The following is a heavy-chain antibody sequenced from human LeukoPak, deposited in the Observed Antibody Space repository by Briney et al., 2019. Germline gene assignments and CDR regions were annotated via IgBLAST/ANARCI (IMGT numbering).Heavy chain of an antibody. J-gene: IGHJ5*02. Sequence: PSETLSLTCTVSGGSISSSSYYWGWIRQPPGKGLEWVGSIYYSGSTYYNPSLKSRVTISVDTSKNQFSLKLSSVTAADTAVYYCARHGVAALQNWFDPWGQGTLVTVSS. CDR3: ARHGVAALQNWFDP. V-gene: IGHV4-39*01. D-gene: IGHD6-6*01. CDR1: GGSISSSSYY. CDR2: IYYSGST.